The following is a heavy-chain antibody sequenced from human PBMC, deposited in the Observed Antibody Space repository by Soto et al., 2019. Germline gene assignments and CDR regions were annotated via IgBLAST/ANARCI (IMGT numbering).Heavy chain of an antibody. CDR3: AKSYGSGYRAFDY. D-gene: IGHD3-10*01. V-gene: IGHV1-69*02. CDR2: INPILSMS. J-gene: IGHJ4*02. Sequence: QVQLVQSGAEVKKPGSSVKVSCKASGDTFSFYTINWVRQAPGLGLEWVGRINPILSMSNYAQKFQGRVTMTEDKSTRKAYMELRSLRSEDTAMYYCAKSYGSGYRAFDYWGQGALVTVSS. CDR1: GDTFSFYT.